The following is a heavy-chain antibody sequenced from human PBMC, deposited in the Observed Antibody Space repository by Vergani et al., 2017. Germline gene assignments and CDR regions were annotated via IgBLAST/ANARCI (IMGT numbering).Heavy chain of an antibody. CDR2: ISYDGSNK. CDR1: GFTFSSYA. V-gene: IGHV3-30-3*01. D-gene: IGHD2-15*01. Sequence: VQLLGSGGGVVQPGRSLRLSCAASGFTFSSYAMHWVRQAPGKGLEWVAVISYDGSNKYYADSVKGRFTISRDNSKNTLYLQMNSLRAEDTAVYYCASPPVAATRGDYWGQGTLVTVSS. J-gene: IGHJ4*02. CDR3: ASPPVAATRGDY.